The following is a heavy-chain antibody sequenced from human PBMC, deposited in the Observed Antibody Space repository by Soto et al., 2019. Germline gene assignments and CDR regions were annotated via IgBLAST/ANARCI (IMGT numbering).Heavy chain of an antibody. J-gene: IGHJ3*02. CDR2: IYYSGST. V-gene: IGHV4-59*01. CDR1: GGSISSYY. D-gene: IGHD3-9*01. CDR3: ARDNYDILTGYSYAFDI. Sequence: SETLSLTCTVSGGSISSYYWSWIRQPPGKGLEWIGYIYYSGSTNYNPSLKSRVTISVDTSKNQFSLKLSSVTAADTAVYYCARDNYDILTGYSYAFDIWGQGTMVTV.